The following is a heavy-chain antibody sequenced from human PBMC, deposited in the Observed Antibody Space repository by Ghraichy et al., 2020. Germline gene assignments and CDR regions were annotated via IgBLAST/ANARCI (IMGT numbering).Heavy chain of an antibody. J-gene: IGHJ4*02. D-gene: IGHD4-17*01. Sequence: SVKVSCKASGGTFSSYAISWVRQAPGQGLEWMGGIIPIFGTANYAQKFQGRVTITADESTSTAYMELSSLRSEDTAVYYCARARRQKRGDYEVGYWGQGTLVTVSS. V-gene: IGHV1-69*13. CDR3: ARARRQKRGDYEVGY. CDR2: IIPIFGTA. CDR1: GGTFSSYA.